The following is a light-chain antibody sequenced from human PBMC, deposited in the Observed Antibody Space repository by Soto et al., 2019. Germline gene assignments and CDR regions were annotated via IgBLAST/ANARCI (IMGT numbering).Light chain of an antibody. V-gene: IGLV2-14*03. J-gene: IGLJ2*01. CDR1: SSDVGSCNC. Sequence: QSALTQPASVSGSPGQSITISCTGTSSDVGSCNCVSWYQQHPGKAPKLMIYDVRRRPSGVSNPFSASKSGNTASLTISGFQAEDEADYYCSSYTSSSTLVFGGGTKVTVL. CDR3: SSYTSSSTLV. CDR2: DVR.